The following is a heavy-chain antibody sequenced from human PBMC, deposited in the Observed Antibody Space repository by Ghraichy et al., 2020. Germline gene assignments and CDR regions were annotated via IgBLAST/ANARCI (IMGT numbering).Heavy chain of an antibody. CDR2: INPTDAFT. J-gene: IGHJ3*02. V-gene: IGHV1-46*01. CDR1: GYTFTSSD. Sequence: ASVKVSCKASGYTFTSSDMHWVRRAPGQGLEWLGLINPTDAFTIYAQKFQGRVTMTRDTSTNTVYMELSSLRSDDTAIYYCARECRRGDSCHSLEAFDTCGQGTMVTVSS. D-gene: IGHD3-22*01. CDR3: ARECRRGDSCHSLEAFDT.